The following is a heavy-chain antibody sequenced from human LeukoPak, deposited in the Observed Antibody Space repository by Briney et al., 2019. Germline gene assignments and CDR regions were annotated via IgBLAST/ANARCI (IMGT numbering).Heavy chain of an antibody. D-gene: IGHD6-19*01. Sequence: PGGSLRLSCAASGFTFSSYAMSWDRQAPGKGLEWVSAISGSGGSTYYADSVKGRFTISRDNSKNTLYLQMNSLRAEDTAVYYCAKAPIAVVYNWFDPWGQGTLVTVSS. J-gene: IGHJ5*02. CDR1: GFTFSSYA. V-gene: IGHV3-23*01. CDR2: ISGSGGST. CDR3: AKAPIAVVYNWFDP.